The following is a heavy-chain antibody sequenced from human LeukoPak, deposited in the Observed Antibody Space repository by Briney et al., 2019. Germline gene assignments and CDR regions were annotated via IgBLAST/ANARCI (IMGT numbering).Heavy chain of an antibody. V-gene: IGHV4-31*03. CDR1: GGSISSGGYY. J-gene: IGHJ3*02. CDR3: ARSTGFSSTWPPPPHAFDI. CDR2: IYYSGSA. D-gene: IGHD6-13*01. Sequence: PSETLSLTCTVSGGSISSGGYYWSWIRQHPGKGLEWIGYIYYSGSAYYSPSLKSRVTISVDTSKNQFSLKLSSVTAADTAVYYCARSTGFSSTWPPPPHAFDIWGQGTMVTVSS.